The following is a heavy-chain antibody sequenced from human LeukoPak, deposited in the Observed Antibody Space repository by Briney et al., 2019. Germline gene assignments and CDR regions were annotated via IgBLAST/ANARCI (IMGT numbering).Heavy chain of an antibody. D-gene: IGHD2-2*01. CDR3: AREVYCSSTSCRNWFDP. CDR2: INHSGST. CDR1: GGSFSGYY. J-gene: IGHJ5*02. V-gene: IGHV4-34*01. Sequence: SETLSLTCAVYGGSFSGYYWSWIRQPPGKGLEWIGEINHSGSTNYNPSLKSRVTISVDTSKNQFSLKLSSVTAADTAVYYCAREVYCSSTSCRNWFDPWGQGTLVTVSS.